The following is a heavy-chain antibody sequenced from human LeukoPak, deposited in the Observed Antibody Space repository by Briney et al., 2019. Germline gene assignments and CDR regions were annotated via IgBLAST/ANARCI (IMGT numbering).Heavy chain of an antibody. CDR1: GFTVSRNY. Sequence: GGSLRLSCAASGFTVSRNYMSWVRQAPGKGLECVSVIYSGGGIYYAAAVKGRFTISRDNSKNTLYLQMNSLRAEDTAVYYCARLYWGSGFDYWGQGTLVTVSS. V-gene: IGHV3-66*01. CDR2: IYSGGGI. D-gene: IGHD2-8*02. CDR3: ARLYWGSGFDY. J-gene: IGHJ4*02.